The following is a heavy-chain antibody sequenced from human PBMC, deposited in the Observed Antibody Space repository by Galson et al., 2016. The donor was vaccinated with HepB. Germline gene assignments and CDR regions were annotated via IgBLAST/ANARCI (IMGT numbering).Heavy chain of an antibody. Sequence: SLRLSCAVSGFIFSQFAVHWVRQVPGKGLEWVAVISYDGTRQYYTDSVKGRFTVSRDDSTTSVYLRMTTLRPEDTAVYYCARDQKYSGADFYYAMDVWGKGATVTVSS. J-gene: IGHJ6*04. CDR1: GFIFSQFA. D-gene: IGHD5-12*01. CDR2: ISYDGTRQ. CDR3: ARDQKYSGADFYYAMDV. V-gene: IGHV3-30*04.